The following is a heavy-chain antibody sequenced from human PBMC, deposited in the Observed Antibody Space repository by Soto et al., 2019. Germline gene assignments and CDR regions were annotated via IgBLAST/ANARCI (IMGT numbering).Heavy chain of an antibody. CDR3: PRDRSVYDSWSGPLVSGMDI. CDR1: GFTFSRFG. D-gene: IGHD3-3*01. CDR2: ISYDGSNE. V-gene: IGHV3-33*01. Sequence: QVQLVESGGGVVQPERSLRLSCAASGFTFSRFGIHWVRKAAGKGLEWVAVISYDGSNEYYADSVKGRFTISRDNSKDTLYWQMSCLRAEDTAVHYCPRDRSVYDSWSGPLVSGMDIWGQVPTITVSS. J-gene: IGHJ6*02.